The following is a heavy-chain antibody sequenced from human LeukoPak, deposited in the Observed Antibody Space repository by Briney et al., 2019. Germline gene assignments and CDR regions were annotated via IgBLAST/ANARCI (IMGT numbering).Heavy chain of an antibody. CDR1: GGSISSSSYH. V-gene: IGHV4-39*07. Sequence: SETLSLTCTVSGGSISSSSYHWGWIRQPPGKGLEWIGSIYYSGSTYYNPSLKSRVTISVDTSKNQFSLKLSSVTAADTAVYYCARDIAAAGQPFDYWGQGTLVTVSS. CDR2: IYYSGST. D-gene: IGHD6-13*01. J-gene: IGHJ4*02. CDR3: ARDIAAAGQPFDY.